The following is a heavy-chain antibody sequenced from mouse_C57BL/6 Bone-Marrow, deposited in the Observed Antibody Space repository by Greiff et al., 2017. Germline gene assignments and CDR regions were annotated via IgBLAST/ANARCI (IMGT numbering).Heavy chain of an antibody. CDR1: GFNIKDDY. Sequence: EVQLQQSGAELVRPGASVKLSCTASGFNIKDDYMHWVKQRPEQGLEWIGWIDPENGDTEYASKFQGKATITADTSSNTAYLQLSSLTSEDTAVYYCTYSLSWFAYWGQGTLVTVSA. V-gene: IGHV14-4*01. CDR3: TYSLSWFAY. J-gene: IGHJ3*01. CDR2: IDPENGDT. D-gene: IGHD2-12*01.